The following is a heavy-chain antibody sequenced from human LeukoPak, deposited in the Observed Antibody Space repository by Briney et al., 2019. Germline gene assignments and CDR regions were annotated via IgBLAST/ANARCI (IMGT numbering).Heavy chain of an antibody. Sequence: GRSLRLSCAASGFTFSSYGMHWVRQAPGKGLEWVAVISYDGSNKYYADSVKGRFTISRDNAKNSLYLQMNSLRAEDTAVYYCAREEYYYDSSGSKSSDYWGQGTLVTVSS. CDR3: AREEYYYDSSGSKSSDY. J-gene: IGHJ4*02. V-gene: IGHV3-30*03. D-gene: IGHD3-22*01. CDR2: ISYDGSNK. CDR1: GFTFSSYG.